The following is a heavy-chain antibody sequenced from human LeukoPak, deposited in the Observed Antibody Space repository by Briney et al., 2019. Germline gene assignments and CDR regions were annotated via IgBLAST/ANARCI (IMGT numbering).Heavy chain of an antibody. V-gene: IGHV4-59*01. J-gene: IGHJ4*02. Sequence: PSETLSLTCTVSGGSISSYYWTWIRQPPGRGLEWIGYIYYTGITNYNPSLKSRLTMSVDTSTNQFSLNLNSVTAADTAVYYCARGVREISWFDYWGQGTLVTVSS. D-gene: IGHD3-10*01. CDR1: GGSISSYY. CDR3: ARGVREISWFDY. CDR2: IYYTGIT.